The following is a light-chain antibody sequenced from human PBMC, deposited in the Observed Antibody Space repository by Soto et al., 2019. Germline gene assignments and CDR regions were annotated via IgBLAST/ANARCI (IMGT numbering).Light chain of an antibody. V-gene: IGLV2-14*01. J-gene: IGLJ2*01. Sequence: QSALTQPASVSGSPGQSITISCTGTSSDVGGYNFVSWYQQHPGKAPKLMIYEVTNRPSGVSYRFSGSKSGNTDSLTISGLQAEDEADYYCSSYTSSVTLVFGGGTKLTVL. CDR1: SSDVGGYNF. CDR3: SSYTSSVTLV. CDR2: EVT.